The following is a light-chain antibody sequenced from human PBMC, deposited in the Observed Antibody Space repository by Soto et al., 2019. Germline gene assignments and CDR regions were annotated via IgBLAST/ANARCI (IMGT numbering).Light chain of an antibody. CDR1: QSVRSN. V-gene: IGKV3-15*01. Sequence: EIVLTQSPATLSVSPGEGASLSCRASQSVRSNLAWYQQKPGQAPRLLIYGASTRATGIPARFSGSGSGTEFTLTISSLQSEDFAVYYCQQYGNSLWTFGQGTKVDIK. J-gene: IGKJ1*01. CDR3: QQYGNSLWT. CDR2: GAS.